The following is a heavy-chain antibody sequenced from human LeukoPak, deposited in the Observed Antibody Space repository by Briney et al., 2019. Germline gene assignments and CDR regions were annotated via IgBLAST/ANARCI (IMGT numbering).Heavy chain of an antibody. J-gene: IGHJ4*02. CDR3: AKLSSGWLGYFDY. V-gene: IGHV3-23*01. D-gene: IGHD6-19*01. Sequence: GGSLRLSCAASGFTFSSYAMSWVRQAPGKGLEWVSAISGSGGSTYYADSVKGRFTISRDNSKNTLYLQMNSLRAEDKAVYYCAKLSSGWLGYFDYWGQGTLVTVSS. CDR2: ISGSGGST. CDR1: GFTFSSYA.